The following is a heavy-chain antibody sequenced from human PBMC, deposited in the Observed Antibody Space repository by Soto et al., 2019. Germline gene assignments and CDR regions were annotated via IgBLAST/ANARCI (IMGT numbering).Heavy chain of an antibody. CDR2: ISYDGSNK. J-gene: IGHJ4*02. CDR3: ATSGWYY. CDR1: GFTFSSYG. V-gene: IGHV3-30*03. Sequence: PGGSLRLSCAASGFTFSSYGMHWVRQAPGKGLEWVAVISYDGSNKYYADSVKGRFTISRDNSKNTLYLQMNSLRAEDTAVYYCATSGWYYWGQGTLVTVSS. D-gene: IGHD6-19*01.